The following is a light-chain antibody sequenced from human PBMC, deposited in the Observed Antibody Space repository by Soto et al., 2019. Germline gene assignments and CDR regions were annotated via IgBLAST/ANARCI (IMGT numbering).Light chain of an antibody. CDR3: QHSHDTPLT. V-gene: IGKV2-30*01. CDR2: KVF. Sequence: VVMTQSPLSLPVTLGQPASISCRSSQSLASSDGNTYLNWFQQRPGQSPRRLIYKVFNRDSGVPDRFSGSGSGTDFTLTISGLQPEDFGTYSCQHSHDTPLTFGGGTKVDIK. J-gene: IGKJ4*01. CDR1: QSLASSDGNTY.